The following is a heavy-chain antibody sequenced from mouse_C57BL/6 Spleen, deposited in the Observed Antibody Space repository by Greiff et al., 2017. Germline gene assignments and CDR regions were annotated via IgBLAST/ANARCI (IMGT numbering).Heavy chain of an antibody. Sequence: EVQVVQPGAGLVKPGASVKLSCAASGYTFSSYAMSWVRQRPEQRLEWVGTISAGGSDTYYTDNVKGGFTISRDKANNNLYMQMSHLKSEDSAVYYCARGDYSSCPYYFDYWGQGTTLTVSS. V-gene: IGHV5-4*01. D-gene: IGHD2-13*01. CDR3: ARGDYSSCPYYFDY. CDR2: ISAGGSDT. CDR1: GYTFSSYA. J-gene: IGHJ2*01.